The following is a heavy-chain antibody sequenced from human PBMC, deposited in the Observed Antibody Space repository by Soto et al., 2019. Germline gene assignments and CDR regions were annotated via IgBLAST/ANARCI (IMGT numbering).Heavy chain of an antibody. V-gene: IGHV1-69*04. Sequence: SVKVSCKASGGTFSSYAISWVRQAPGQGLEWMGRIIPIFGRTNYAQKFQGRVTITTDKSTSTAYMELSSLRSEDTAVYYCATGLKFGTNPFDYWGQGTLVTVSS. D-gene: IGHD3-10*01. CDR3: ATGLKFGTNPFDY. CDR1: GGTFSSYA. J-gene: IGHJ4*02. CDR2: IIPIFGRT.